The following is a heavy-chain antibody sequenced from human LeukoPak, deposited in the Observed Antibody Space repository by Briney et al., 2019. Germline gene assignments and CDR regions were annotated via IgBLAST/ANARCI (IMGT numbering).Heavy chain of an antibody. Sequence: KTSQTLSVTSALSGDSVSNNRASWGWTRQSPSRGLEWLGRTYYRSQWFDDYAPSLRSRITINPDTSKNQFSLQLTSVTPEDTAVYYCVRIRGLGLFDYWGQGTLGTVSS. D-gene: IGHD1-26*01. CDR3: VRIRGLGLFDY. CDR2: TYYRSQWFD. CDR1: GDSVSNNRAS. J-gene: IGHJ4*02. V-gene: IGHV6-1*01.